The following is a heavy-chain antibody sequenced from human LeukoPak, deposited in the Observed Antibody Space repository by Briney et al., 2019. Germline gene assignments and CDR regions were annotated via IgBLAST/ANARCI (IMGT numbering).Heavy chain of an antibody. J-gene: IGHJ4*02. V-gene: IGHV1-18*01. CDR2: IGAHNGKT. D-gene: IGHD5-12*01. CDR3: AIAEATLLLDY. CDR1: GYTFTDYG. Sequence: ASVKVSCKASGYTFTDYGIIWVRQAPGQGLQWMGWIGAHNGKTNYAQKLQGRVTMTTDTSTSTVYMELRGLRSDDTGVYYCAIAEATLLLDYWGQGTLVTVSS.